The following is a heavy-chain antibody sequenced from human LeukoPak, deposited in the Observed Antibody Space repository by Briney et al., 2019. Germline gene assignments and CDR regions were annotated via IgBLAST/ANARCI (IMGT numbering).Heavy chain of an antibody. CDR2: IWYDGSNK. V-gene: IGHV3-33*01. J-gene: IGHJ6*02. CDR3: VRGAASGSYYGLGV. Sequence: PGGSLRLSCAASGFTFSSYGMHWVRQAPGKGLEWVAVIWYDGSNKYYGDSVKGRFTISRDNSKNTLYLQMNSLKTEDTALYYCVRGAASGSYYGLGVWGQGATVTVSS. D-gene: IGHD1-26*01. CDR1: GFTFSSYG.